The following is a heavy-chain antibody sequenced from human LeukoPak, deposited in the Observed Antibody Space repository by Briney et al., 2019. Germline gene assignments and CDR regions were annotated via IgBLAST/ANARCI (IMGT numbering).Heavy chain of an antibody. V-gene: IGHV1-69*13. D-gene: IGHD3-10*01. J-gene: IGHJ6*03. Sequence: ASVKVSCKASGGTFSSYAISWVRQAPGQGLEWMGGIIPIFGTANYAQKFQGRVTITADESTSTAYMELSSLRSEDTAVYYCARVGKDGFGTSYYYMDVWGKGTTVTVSS. CDR1: GGTFSSYA. CDR2: IIPIFGTA. CDR3: ARVGKDGFGTSYYYMDV.